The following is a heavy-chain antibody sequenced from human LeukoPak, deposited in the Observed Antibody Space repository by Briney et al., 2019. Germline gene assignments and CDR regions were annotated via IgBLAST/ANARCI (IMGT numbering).Heavy chain of an antibody. D-gene: IGHD3-3*01. CDR1: GFTFSSYS. Sequence: GGSLRLSCAASGFTFSSYSMNWVRQAPGKGLEWVSSISSSSSYIYYADSVKGRFTISRDNAKNSLYLQMNSLRAEDTAVYYCARFFGVVIPSCLDYWGQGTLVTVSS. CDR3: ARFFGVVIPSCLDY. V-gene: IGHV3-21*01. CDR2: ISSSSSYI. J-gene: IGHJ4*02.